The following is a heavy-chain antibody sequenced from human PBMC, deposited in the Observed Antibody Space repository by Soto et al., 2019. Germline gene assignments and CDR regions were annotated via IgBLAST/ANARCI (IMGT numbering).Heavy chain of an antibody. CDR1: GGTFSSYA. Sequence: GASVKVSCKASGGTFSSYAISWVRQAPGQGLEWMGGIIPIFGTANYAQKFQGRVTITADKSTSTAYMELSSLRSEDTAVYYCARDLGGNSRYFDYWGQGTLVTVSS. V-gene: IGHV1-69*06. J-gene: IGHJ4*02. CDR3: ARDLGGNSRYFDY. D-gene: IGHD2-21*02. CDR2: IIPIFGTA.